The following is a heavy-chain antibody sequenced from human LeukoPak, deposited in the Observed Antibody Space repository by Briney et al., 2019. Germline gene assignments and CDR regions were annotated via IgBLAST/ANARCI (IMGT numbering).Heavy chain of an antibody. CDR1: GGSISSSSYY. V-gene: IGHV4-39*01. J-gene: IGHJ5*02. CDR2: IYYSGST. Sequence: PSETLSLTCTVSGGSISSSSYYWGWIRQPPGKGLEWIGSIYYSGSTYYNPSLKSRVTISVDTSKNQFSLKLSSVTAADTAVYYCARVCPLEYYYVRERGNWFDPWGQGTLVTVSS. D-gene: IGHD3-10*02. CDR3: ARVCPLEYYYVRERGNWFDP.